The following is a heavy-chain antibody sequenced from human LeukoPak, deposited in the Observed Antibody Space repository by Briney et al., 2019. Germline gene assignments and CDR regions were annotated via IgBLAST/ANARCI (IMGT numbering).Heavy chain of an antibody. Sequence: PSETLSLTCTVSGYSISSGYYWGWIRQPPGKGLEWIGSIYHSGSTYYNPSLKSRVTISVDTSKNQFSLKLSSVTAADTAVYYCARSPFVGRYDYVWGSYRYASAFDIWGQGTMVTVSS. D-gene: IGHD3-16*02. J-gene: IGHJ3*02. CDR3: ARSPFVGRYDYVWGSYRYASAFDI. V-gene: IGHV4-38-2*02. CDR1: GYSISSGYY. CDR2: IYHSGST.